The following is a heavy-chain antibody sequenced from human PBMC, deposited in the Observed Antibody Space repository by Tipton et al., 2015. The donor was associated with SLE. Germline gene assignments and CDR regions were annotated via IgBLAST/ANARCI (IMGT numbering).Heavy chain of an antibody. CDR2: IYYSGST. J-gene: IGHJ4*02. D-gene: IGHD3-22*01. CDR3: ARQHDSSGYYYV. Sequence: TLSLTCTVSGGSISSYYWNWIRQPPGKGLEWIGYIYYSGSTYYNPSLKSRVTISVDTSKNQFSLKLSSVTAADTAMYYCARQHDSSGYYYVWGQGTLVTVSS. V-gene: IGHV4-59*08. CDR1: GGSISSYY.